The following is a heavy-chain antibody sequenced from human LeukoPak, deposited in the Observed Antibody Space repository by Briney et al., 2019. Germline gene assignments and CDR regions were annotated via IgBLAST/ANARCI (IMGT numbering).Heavy chain of an antibody. D-gene: IGHD5-12*01. CDR1: GFTFSSYS. J-gene: IGHJ4*02. V-gene: IGHV3-21*01. CDR3: ARVSGWLPFHY. CDR2: ISSSSSYI. Sequence: PGGSLRLSCAASGFTFSSYSMNWVRQAPGKGLEWVSSISSSSSYIYCADSVKGRFTISRDNAKNSLYLQMNSLRAEDTAVYYYARVSGWLPFHYWGQGTLVTVSS.